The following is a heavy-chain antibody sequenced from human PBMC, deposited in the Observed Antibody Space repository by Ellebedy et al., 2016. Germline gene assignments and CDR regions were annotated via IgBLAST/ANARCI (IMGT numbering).Heavy chain of an antibody. V-gene: IGHV3-15*01. Sequence: GGSLRLSCAASGFTFSNSGMNGVGQAPGKGLEWVGRSKSKTDGGATDYAAPVKGIFTISRDDSKNTLYLQMNSLKTEDTAVYFCTTVYRYNYDSVWGQGTLVTVSS. D-gene: IGHD5-18*01. CDR3: TTVYRYNYDSV. J-gene: IGHJ4*02. CDR1: GFTFSNSG. CDR2: SKSKTDGGAT.